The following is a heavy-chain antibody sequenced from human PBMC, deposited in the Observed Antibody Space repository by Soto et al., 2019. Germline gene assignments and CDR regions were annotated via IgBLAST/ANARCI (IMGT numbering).Heavy chain of an antibody. CDR1: GGTFSSYA. CDR3: ARDLPDDYSTWFDP. CDR2: IIPIFGTA. Sequence: GASVKVSCKASGGTFSSYAISWVRQAPGQGLEWMGGIIPIFGTANYAQKFQGRVTITADESTSTAYMELSSLRSEDTAVYYCARDLPDDYSTWFDPWGQGTLVTVSS. V-gene: IGHV1-69*13. D-gene: IGHD4-4*01. J-gene: IGHJ5*02.